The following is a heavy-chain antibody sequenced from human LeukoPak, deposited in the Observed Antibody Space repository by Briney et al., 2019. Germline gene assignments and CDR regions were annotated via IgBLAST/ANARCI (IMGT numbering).Heavy chain of an antibody. V-gene: IGHV3-33*06. CDR2: IWYDGSNK. D-gene: IGHD3-16*01. J-gene: IGHJ4*02. Sequence: GRSLRPSCAASEFTFSNYDMHWVRQAPGKGLEWVAVIWYDGSNKYYADSVKGRFTISRDNSKNTLYLQMNSLRAEDTAVYYCAKLEYDYVWGSYIDYWGQGTLVTVSS. CDR3: AKLEYDYVWGSYIDY. CDR1: EFTFSNYD.